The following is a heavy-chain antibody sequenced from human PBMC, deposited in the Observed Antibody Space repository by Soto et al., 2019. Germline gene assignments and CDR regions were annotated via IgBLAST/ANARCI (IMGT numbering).Heavy chain of an antibody. J-gene: IGHJ6*02. CDR2: ISAYNGNT. Sequence: QVQLVQSGGEVKKPGASVKVSCKTSGYSFTTYGISWVRQAPGQGLEWMGWISAYNGNTNYAQKLQDRVTMTTHTSTSTAYMELRSLRSDDTAVYYCAREGPAPYYYSGMDVWGQGSTVTVSS. CDR3: AREGPAPYYYSGMDV. CDR1: GYSFTTYG. V-gene: IGHV1-18*01.